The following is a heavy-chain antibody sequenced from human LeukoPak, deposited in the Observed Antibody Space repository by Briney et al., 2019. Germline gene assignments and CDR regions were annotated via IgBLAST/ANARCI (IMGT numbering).Heavy chain of an antibody. CDR2: IYYSGST. CDR1: GGSISSYH. V-gene: IGHV4-59*01. CDR3: ARAATWIQLGRWFDP. J-gene: IGHJ5*02. D-gene: IGHD5-18*01. Sequence: HSETLSLTCTVSGGSISSYHWNWIRQPPGKGLEWIGYIYYSGSTNYNPSLKSRVTISVDTSKNQFSLKLSSVTAADTAVYYCARAATWIQLGRWFDPWGQGTLVTVSS.